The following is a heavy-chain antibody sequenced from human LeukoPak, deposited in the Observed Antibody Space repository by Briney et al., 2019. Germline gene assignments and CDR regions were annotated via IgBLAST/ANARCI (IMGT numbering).Heavy chain of an antibody. CDR3: ARGLYCSSTSCLYYFDY. CDR1: GFTFISYS. D-gene: IGHD2-2*01. Sequence: GGSLRLSCAASGFTFISYSMNWVRQAPGKGREWVSSISRSSSYIYYAASVKGRFTISRDNAKNSLYLQMNSLRAEDTAVYYCARGLYCSSTSCLYYFDYWGQGTLVTVSS. J-gene: IGHJ4*02. V-gene: IGHV3-21*01. CDR2: ISRSSSYI.